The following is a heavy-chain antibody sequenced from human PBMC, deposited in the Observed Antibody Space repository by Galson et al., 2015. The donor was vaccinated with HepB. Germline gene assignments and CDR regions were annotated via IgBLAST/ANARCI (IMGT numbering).Heavy chain of an antibody. Sequence: SLRLSCAASGFTFDDYAMHWVRQAPGKGLEWVSGISWNSGSIGYADSVKGRFTISRDNAKNSLYLQMNSLRAEDTALYYCAKGMVRGVIQDGMDVWGQGTTVTVSS. CDR2: ISWNSGSI. V-gene: IGHV3-9*01. CDR1: GFTFDDYA. CDR3: AKGMVRGVIQDGMDV. J-gene: IGHJ6*02. D-gene: IGHD3-10*01.